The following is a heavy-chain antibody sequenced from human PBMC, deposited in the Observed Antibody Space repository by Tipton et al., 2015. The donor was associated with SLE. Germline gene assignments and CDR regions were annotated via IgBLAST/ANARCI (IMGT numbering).Heavy chain of an antibody. CDR3: ARDRAPAGTARRSDAFDI. J-gene: IGHJ3*02. Sequence: QVQLVQSGPEVKKPGASVKVSCKASGYTFTSFAIHWVRQDPGQRLEWMGWITAGNGNTKYSRKFQDRLTISRDTSANTAYMELSSLRSEDTAVYYCARDRAPAGTARRSDAFDIWGQGTMVTVSS. D-gene: IGHD1-7*01. CDR1: GYTFTSFA. CDR2: ITAGNGNT. V-gene: IGHV1-3*01.